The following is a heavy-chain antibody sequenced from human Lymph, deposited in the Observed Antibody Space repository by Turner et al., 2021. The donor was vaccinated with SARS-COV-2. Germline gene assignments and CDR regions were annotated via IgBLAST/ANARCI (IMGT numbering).Heavy chain of an antibody. CDR3: AKERGGEQFVRLFDY. CDR2: ISWNSGSI. CDR1: GFTFDDYA. J-gene: IGHJ4*02. D-gene: IGHD6-6*01. Sequence: EVQLVESGGGLVQPGRSLRLSCAASGFTFDDYAMHWVRQVPGKGLEWVSGISWNSGSIGYADSVKGRFTISRDNAKNSLYLQMNGLRAEDTALYYCAKERGGEQFVRLFDYWGQGTLVTVSS. V-gene: IGHV3-9*01.